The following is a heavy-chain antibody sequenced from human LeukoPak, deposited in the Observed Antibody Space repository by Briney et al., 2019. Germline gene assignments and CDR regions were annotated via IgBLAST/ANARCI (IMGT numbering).Heavy chain of an antibody. V-gene: IGHV4-34*01. Sequence: TPSETLSLTCAVYGGSFSGYYWSWIRQPPGKGPEWIGEINHSGSTNYNPSLKSRATISVDTSKNQFSLKLSSVTVADTAVYYCARGRYYFDYWGQGTLVTVSS. J-gene: IGHJ4*02. CDR1: GGSFSGYY. CDR3: ARGRYYFDY. CDR2: INHSGST.